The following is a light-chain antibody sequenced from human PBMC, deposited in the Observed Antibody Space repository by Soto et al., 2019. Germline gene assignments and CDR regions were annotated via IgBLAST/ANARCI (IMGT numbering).Light chain of an antibody. V-gene: IGLV2-14*01. CDR1: SSDVGGYNY. CDR2: QVT. Sequence: QSVLTQPRSVSGSPGQSVTISCTGTSSDVGGYNYVSWYQQHPGKAPKLMIYQVTIRPSGISNRFSGSKSGNTASLTISGLQAEDEADYYCTSFSSSTSLYVFGTGTKVTV. J-gene: IGLJ1*01. CDR3: TSFSSSTSLYV.